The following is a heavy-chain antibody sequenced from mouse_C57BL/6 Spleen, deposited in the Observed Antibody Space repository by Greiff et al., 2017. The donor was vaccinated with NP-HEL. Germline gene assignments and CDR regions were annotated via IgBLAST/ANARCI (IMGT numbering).Heavy chain of an antibody. D-gene: IGHD6-1*01. Sequence: QVQLKQPGAELVRPGSSVKLSCKASGYTFTSYWMHWVKQRPIQGLEWIDNIDPSDSETHYNQKFKDKATLTVDKSSSTAYMQLSSLTSEDSAVYYCARSSGYGYFDVWGTGTTVTVSS. CDR3: ARSSGYGYFDV. V-gene: IGHV1-52*01. CDR2: IDPSDSET. CDR1: GYTFTSYW. J-gene: IGHJ1*03.